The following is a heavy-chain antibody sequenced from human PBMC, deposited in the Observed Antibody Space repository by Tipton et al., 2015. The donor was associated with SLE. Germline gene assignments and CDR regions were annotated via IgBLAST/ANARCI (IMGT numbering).Heavy chain of an antibody. Sequence: RSLRLSCAASGFTFSSYEMNWVRQAPGKGLEWVSGISWHGGSKAYADSATGRFTISRDNAKNSLFLQMNSLRPEDTALYYCAKAFSRRGPSRGSYDYWGQGTLVTVSS. CDR1: GFTFSSYE. D-gene: IGHD6-13*01. J-gene: IGHJ4*02. CDR2: ISWHGGSK. CDR3: AKAFSRRGPSRGSYDY. V-gene: IGHV3-9*01.